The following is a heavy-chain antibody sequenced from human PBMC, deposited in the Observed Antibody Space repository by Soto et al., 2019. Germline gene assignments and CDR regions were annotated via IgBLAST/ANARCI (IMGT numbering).Heavy chain of an antibody. CDR2: INHSGST. CDR3: ARVPYYDFWSGYTRSNFDY. V-gene: IGHV4-34*01. J-gene: IGHJ4*02. D-gene: IGHD3-3*01. Sequence: SETLSLTCAVYGGSFSGYYWSWIRQPPGKGLEWIGEINHSGSTNYNPSLKSRVTISVDTSKNQFSLKLSSVTAADTAVYYCARVPYYDFWSGYTRSNFDYWGQGTRVTVSS. CDR1: GGSFSGYY.